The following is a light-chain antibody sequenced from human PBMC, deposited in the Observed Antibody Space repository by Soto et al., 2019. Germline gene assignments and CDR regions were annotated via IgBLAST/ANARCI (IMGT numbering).Light chain of an antibody. CDR1: SSDVGGYNY. V-gene: IGLV2-14*01. CDR3: SSYTSSSTLV. J-gene: IGLJ2*01. Sequence: QPVVTQPASVSGSPGQSITISCTGTSSDVGGYNYVSWYQQHPGKAPKLMIYEVSNRPSGVSNRFSGSKSGNTASLTISGLQAEDEADYYCSSYTSSSTLVFGGGTKVTVL. CDR2: EVS.